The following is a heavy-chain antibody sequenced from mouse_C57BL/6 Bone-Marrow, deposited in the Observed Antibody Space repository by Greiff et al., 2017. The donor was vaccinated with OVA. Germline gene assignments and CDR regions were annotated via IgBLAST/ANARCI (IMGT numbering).Heavy chain of an antibody. CDR1: GFNIKDDY. D-gene: IGHD1-1*01. J-gene: IGHJ2*01. CDR3: TTSYYGPYY. CDR2: IDPENGDT. Sequence: DVQLQESGAELVRPGASVKLSCTASGFNIKDDYMHWVKQRPEQGLEWIGWIDPENGDTEYASKFQGKATITADTSSNTAYLQLSSLTSEDTAVYYCTTSYYGPYYWGQGTTLTVSS. V-gene: IGHV14-4*01.